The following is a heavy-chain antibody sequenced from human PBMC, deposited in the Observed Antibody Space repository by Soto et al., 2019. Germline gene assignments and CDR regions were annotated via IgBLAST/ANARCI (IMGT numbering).Heavy chain of an antibody. J-gene: IGHJ5*02. Sequence: GGSLRLSCASSGFTFSTYAMSWVRQPPGRGLEWVSGISGTGGSTYYADSVKGRFIISRDNSKNTLYLQMNSLTAEDAALYYCAKEETYYYGSGKNWFDHWGQGTQVSVSS. D-gene: IGHD3-10*01. V-gene: IGHV3-23*01. CDR1: GFTFSTYA. CDR2: ISGTGGST. CDR3: AKEETYYYGSGKNWFDH.